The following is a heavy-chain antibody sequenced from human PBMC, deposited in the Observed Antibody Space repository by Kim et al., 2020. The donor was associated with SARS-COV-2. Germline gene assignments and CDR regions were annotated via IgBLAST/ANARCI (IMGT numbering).Heavy chain of an antibody. CDR2: IWYDGSNK. V-gene: IGHV3-33*01. CDR3: ARDRVERRSPYYYYGMDV. J-gene: IGHJ6*02. Sequence: GGSLRLSCAASGFTFSSYGIHWVRQAPGRGLEWVAVIWYDGSNKYYADSVKGRFTISRDNSKNTLYLQMNSLRAEDTAVYYCARDRVERRSPYYYYGMDVWGQGTTVTVSS. D-gene: IGHD1-1*01. CDR1: GFTFSSYG.